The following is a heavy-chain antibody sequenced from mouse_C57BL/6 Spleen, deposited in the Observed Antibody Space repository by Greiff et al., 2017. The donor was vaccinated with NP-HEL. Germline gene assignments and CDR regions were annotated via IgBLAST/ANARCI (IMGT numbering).Heavy chain of an antibody. CDR3: TSDYDWFAY. CDR2: ISSGGDYI. CDR1: GFTFSSYA. D-gene: IGHD2-4*01. J-gene: IGHJ3*01. Sequence: EVKLMESGEGLVKPGGSLKLSCAASGFTFSSYAMSWVRQTPEKRLEWVAYISSGGDYIYYADTVKGRFTISRDNARNTLYLQMSSLKSEDTAMYYCTSDYDWFAYWDQGTLVTVSA. V-gene: IGHV5-9-1*02.